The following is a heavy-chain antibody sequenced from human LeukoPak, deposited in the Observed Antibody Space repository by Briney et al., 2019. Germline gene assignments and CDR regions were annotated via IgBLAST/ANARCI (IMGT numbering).Heavy chain of an antibody. V-gene: IGHV1-2*02. Sequence: ASVKVSCKASGYTFTAYYMHWVQQAPGQGLEWMGWINPNSGGTKYAQNFQGRVTMTRDTSISTAYMELSSLRSDDTAVYYCARDRGGDAFDIWGQGTMVTVSS. CDR2: INPNSGGT. J-gene: IGHJ3*02. CDR3: ARDRGGDAFDI. D-gene: IGHD3-10*01. CDR1: GYTFTAYY.